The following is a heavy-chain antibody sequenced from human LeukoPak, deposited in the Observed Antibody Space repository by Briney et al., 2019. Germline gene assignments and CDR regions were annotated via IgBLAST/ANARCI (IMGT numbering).Heavy chain of an antibody. J-gene: IGHJ2*01. V-gene: IGHV5-51*01. D-gene: IGHD4-23*01. CDR2: SYPGDSDI. Sequence: GESLKISCRCSGYSFTSYWIGWVRQVPGRGLEWMAISYPGDSDIRYSPSFQGQVTISADKSINTAYMQWSSVKASDTDIYYCVRHPRWPHWYIDLWGRGTLVTVSS. CDR1: GYSFTSYW. CDR3: VRHPRWPHWYIDL.